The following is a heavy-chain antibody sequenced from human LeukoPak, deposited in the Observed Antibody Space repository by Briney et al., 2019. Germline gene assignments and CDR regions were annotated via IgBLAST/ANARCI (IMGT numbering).Heavy chain of an antibody. Sequence: SGTLSLTCAVYGGSFSGYYWSWIRQPPGKGLEWIGYIYYTGSTNYNPSLKSRVTMFVDMSKNQFSLRLSSVTAADTAVYYCARHRAYSSSSPFDYWGQGTLVTVSS. CDR1: GGSFSGYY. CDR2: IYYTGST. D-gene: IGHD6-6*01. J-gene: IGHJ4*02. V-gene: IGHV4-59*08. CDR3: ARHRAYSSSSPFDY.